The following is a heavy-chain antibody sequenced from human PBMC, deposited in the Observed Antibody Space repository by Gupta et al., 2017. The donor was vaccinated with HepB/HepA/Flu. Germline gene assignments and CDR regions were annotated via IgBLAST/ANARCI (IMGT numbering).Heavy chain of an antibody. J-gene: IGHJ6*02. V-gene: IGHV3-7*01. CDR2: IKQDGSEK. CDR1: GFTFSSYW. D-gene: IGHD4-11*01. CDR3: ARDTNNSNYYYYYGMDV. Sequence: EVQLVESGGGLVQPGGSLRLSCAASGFTFSSYWMSWVRQAPGKGLEWVANIKQDGSEKYYVDSVKGRFTISRDNAKNSLYLQMNSLRAEDTAVYYCARDTNNSNYYYYYGMDVWGQGTTVTVSS.